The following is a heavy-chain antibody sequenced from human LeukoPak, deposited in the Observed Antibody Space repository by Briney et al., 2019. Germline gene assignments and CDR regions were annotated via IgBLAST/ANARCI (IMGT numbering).Heavy chain of an antibody. CDR1: GYTFTSYY. CDR3: ARNSYSYGETAAFDI. CDR2: INPSGGST. D-gene: IGHD5-18*01. Sequence: ASVKVSCKASGYTFTSYYMHWVRQAPGQGLEWMGIINPSGGSTSYAQKFQGRVTMTRDTSTSTVYMELSSLRSEDTAVYYCARNSYSYGETAAFDIWGQGTMVTVSS. V-gene: IGHV1-46*01. J-gene: IGHJ3*02.